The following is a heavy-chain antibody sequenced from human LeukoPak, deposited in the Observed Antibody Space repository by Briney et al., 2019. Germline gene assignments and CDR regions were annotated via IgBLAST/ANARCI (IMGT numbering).Heavy chain of an antibody. Sequence: VASVKVSCKASGYTFTSYDINWVRQATGQGLEWMGWMNPNSGNTGYAQKFQGRVTMTRNTSISTAYMELSSLRSEDTAVYYCARARSGCSGYFCLPKNWFDHWGQGTLVTVSS. CDR1: GYTFTSYD. J-gene: IGHJ5*02. CDR3: ARARSGCSGYFCLPKNWFDH. V-gene: IGHV1-8*01. CDR2: MNPNSGNT. D-gene: IGHD3-22*01.